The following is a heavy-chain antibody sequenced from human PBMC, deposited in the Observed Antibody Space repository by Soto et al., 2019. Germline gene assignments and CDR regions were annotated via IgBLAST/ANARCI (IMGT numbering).Heavy chain of an antibody. D-gene: IGHD3-22*01. J-gene: IGHJ5*02. CDR1: GFTFSSYA. V-gene: IGHV3-30-3*01. CDR3: ARGRTYYYDSSGYR. CDR2: ISYDGSNK. Sequence: GGSLRLSCAASGFTFSSYAMHWVRQAPGKGLEWVAVISYDGSNKYYADSVKGRFTISRDNSKNTLYLQMNSLRAEDTAVYYCARGRTYYYDSSGYRWGQGTLVTVSS.